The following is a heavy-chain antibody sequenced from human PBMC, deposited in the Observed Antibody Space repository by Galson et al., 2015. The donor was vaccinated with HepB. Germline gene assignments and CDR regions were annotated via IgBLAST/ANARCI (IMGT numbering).Heavy chain of an antibody. CDR2: ILYGGSNK. J-gene: IGHJ6*02. CDR3: AKGPLGYCYSIRCHTNYARDV. D-gene: IGHD2-15*01. V-gene: IGHV3-30*18. Sequence: SLRLSCAASGFTFNNFGMHWVRQAPGKGLEWVAFILYGGSNKYHSDSVKGRFTISRDNSKNTLFLQMNSLRAEDTAVYYCAKGPLGYCYSIRCHTNYARDVWGQGTTVTVSS. CDR1: GFTFNNFG.